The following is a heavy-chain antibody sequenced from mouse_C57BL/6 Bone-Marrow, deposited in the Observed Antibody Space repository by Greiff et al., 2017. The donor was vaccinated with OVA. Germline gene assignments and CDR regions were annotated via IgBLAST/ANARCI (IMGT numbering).Heavy chain of an antibody. CDR2: IRLKSDNYAT. V-gene: IGHV6-3*01. CDR1: GFTFSNYW. Sequence: EVKLVESGGGLVQPGGSMKLSCVASGFTFSNYWMNWVRQSPEKGLEWVAQIRLKSDNYATHYAESVKGRFTISRDDSKSSVYLQMYNLRAEDTGIYYCTTGTDWYFDVWGTGTTVTVSS. J-gene: IGHJ1*03. CDR3: TTGTDWYFDV. D-gene: IGHD4-1*01.